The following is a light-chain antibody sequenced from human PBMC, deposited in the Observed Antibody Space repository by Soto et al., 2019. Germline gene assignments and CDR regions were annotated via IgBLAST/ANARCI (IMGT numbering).Light chain of an antibody. V-gene: IGKV1-39*01. CDR3: QESTDTPYT. Sequence: DIQMTQSPSSLSASVGDRVTITCRASQSISSYLNWYQQKPGTAPKLLIYAASSLQSGLPSRFTGSGSGTDFTLTISSLQPEDFATYYCQESTDTPYTFGQGTKLEIK. CDR1: QSISSY. J-gene: IGKJ2*01. CDR2: AAS.